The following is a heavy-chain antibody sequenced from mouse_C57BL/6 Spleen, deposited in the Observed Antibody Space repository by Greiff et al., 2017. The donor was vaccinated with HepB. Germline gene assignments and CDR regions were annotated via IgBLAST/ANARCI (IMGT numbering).Heavy chain of an antibody. CDR1: GFTFSSYT. V-gene: IGHV5-9*01. D-gene: IGHD2-4*01. CDR2: ISGGGGNT. Sequence: DVTLVESGGGLVKPGGSLKLSCAASGFTFSSYTMSWVRQTPEKRLEWVATISGGGGNTYSPDSVKGRFTISSDNAKNTLYLQMSSLRSEDTALYYCARQAEDYDSAWFAYWGQGTLVTVSA. J-gene: IGHJ3*01. CDR3: ARQAEDYDSAWFAY.